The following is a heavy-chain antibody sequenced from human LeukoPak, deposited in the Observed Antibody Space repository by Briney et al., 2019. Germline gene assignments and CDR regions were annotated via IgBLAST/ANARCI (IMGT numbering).Heavy chain of an antibody. CDR1: GGSISSYY. Sequence: KPSETLSLTCTVSGGSISSYYRSWIRQPAGKGLEWIGYIYYSGSTNYNPSLKSRVTISVDTSKNQFSLKLSSVTAADTAVYYCARAYYDFWSGDMGIYYYYYMDVWGKGTTVTVSS. D-gene: IGHD3-3*01. CDR2: IYYSGST. V-gene: IGHV4-59*01. J-gene: IGHJ6*03. CDR3: ARAYYDFWSGDMGIYYYYYMDV.